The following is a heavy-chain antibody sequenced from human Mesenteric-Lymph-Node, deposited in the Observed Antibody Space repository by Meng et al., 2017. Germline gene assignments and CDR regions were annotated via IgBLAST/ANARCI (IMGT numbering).Heavy chain of an antibody. Sequence: GESLKISCAASGFTFSSYEMNWVRQAPGQGLEWVSYISSSGSTIYYADSVKGRFTISRDNAKNSLYLRMNSLGAEDTAVYYCARDSRRFGELLKSWDYWGQGTLVTVSS. CDR2: ISSSGSTI. D-gene: IGHD3-10*01. CDR3: ARDSRRFGELLKSWDY. V-gene: IGHV3-48*03. CDR1: GFTFSSYE. J-gene: IGHJ4*02.